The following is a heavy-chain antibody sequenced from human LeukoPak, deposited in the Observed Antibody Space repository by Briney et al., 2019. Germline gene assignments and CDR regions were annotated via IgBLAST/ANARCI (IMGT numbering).Heavy chain of an antibody. D-gene: IGHD5-12*01. CDR3: ARGTTGGYSPSH. J-gene: IGHJ4*02. CDR2: ISGSSSYT. CDR1: GFTFSNYA. V-gene: IGHV3-21*01. Sequence: GGSLRLSCAASGFTFSNYAMGWVRQAPGKGLEWVSSISGSSSYTFYADSVRGRFTISRDNAKNSLYLQMNSLRAEDTAVYYCARGTTGGYSPSHWGQGTLVTVSS.